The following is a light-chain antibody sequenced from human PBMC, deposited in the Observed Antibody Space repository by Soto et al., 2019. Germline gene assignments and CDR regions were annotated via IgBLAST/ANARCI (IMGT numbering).Light chain of an antibody. V-gene: IGKV1-33*01. CDR2: AAS. Sequence: IQMNQYPSSLSASVLNQFTITFQASQDISNYLNWYQQKPGNAPNLLIYAASNLETGAPSRFSGSGSGTDFTFTISSLQPEDIATYYCQQYDNLPLTFGGGTKVDIK. CDR3: QQYDNLPLT. J-gene: IGKJ4*01. CDR1: QDISNY.